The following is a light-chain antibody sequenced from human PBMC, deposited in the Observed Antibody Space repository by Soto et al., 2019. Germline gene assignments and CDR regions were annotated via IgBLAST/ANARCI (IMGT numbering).Light chain of an antibody. CDR3: QKYDTSPRT. CDR1: QSLRTNS. V-gene: IGKV3-20*01. J-gene: IGKJ1*01. Sequence: EMVLTQSPGTLSLSLGERATLSCRASQSLRTNSLAWYQQKPGQAPRLLISGVYSRAAGIPDRFSGSGSGTDLTLTISRLEPEDFAAYYCQKYDTSPRTCGQGTKVDIK. CDR2: GVY.